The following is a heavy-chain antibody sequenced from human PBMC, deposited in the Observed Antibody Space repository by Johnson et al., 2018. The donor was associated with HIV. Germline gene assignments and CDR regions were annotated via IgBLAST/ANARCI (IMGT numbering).Heavy chain of an antibody. Sequence: MKWVRQTPGMGLEWVSAINWNGGSTGSADSGKGRFTISRDNAKNSLYLQRNSLRAEDTAVYYCARARAGDAFDIWGQGTMVTVSS. V-gene: IGHV3-20*03. D-gene: IGHD6-13*01. J-gene: IGHJ3*02. CDR3: ARARAGDAFDI. CDR2: INWNGGST.